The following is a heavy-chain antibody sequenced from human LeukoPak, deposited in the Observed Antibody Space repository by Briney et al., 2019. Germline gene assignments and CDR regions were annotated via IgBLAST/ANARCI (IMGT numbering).Heavy chain of an antibody. V-gene: IGHV3-33*01. Sequence: GRSLRLSCAASGFTFSSYGMPWVRQAPGKWLESVAAIWDDGSNKYYAVSVQGRFTLPRDNSKNTLYLQMKSLRAEDTAVYYCAGVGPAMVLDYWGQGTLVTVSS. J-gene: IGHJ4*02. CDR3: AGVGPAMVLDY. D-gene: IGHD5-18*01. CDR2: IWDDGSNK. CDR1: GFTFSSYG.